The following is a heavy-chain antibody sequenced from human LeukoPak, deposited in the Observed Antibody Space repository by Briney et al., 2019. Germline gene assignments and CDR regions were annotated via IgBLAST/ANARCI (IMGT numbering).Heavy chain of an antibody. Sequence: SESLSLTCTVSGGSISIYYWSWIRQPPGKGLEWIGYIHYSGSTNYNPSLKSRVTISVDTSKNQFSLKLSSVTAADTAVYYCARGNTVWRPWGQGTLVTVSS. D-gene: IGHD2/OR15-2a*01. CDR3: ARGNTVWRP. CDR2: IHYSGST. CDR1: GGSISIYY. V-gene: IGHV4-59*01. J-gene: IGHJ5*02.